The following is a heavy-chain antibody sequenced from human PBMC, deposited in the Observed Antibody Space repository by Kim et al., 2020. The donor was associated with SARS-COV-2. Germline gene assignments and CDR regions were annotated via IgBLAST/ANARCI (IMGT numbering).Heavy chain of an antibody. CDR3: ARDRGYCSGGSCSQEY. Sequence: GGSLRLSCAASGFTFSSYSMNWVRQAPGKGLEWVSYISSSSSTIYYADSVKGRFTISRDNAKNSLYLQMNSLRDEDTAVYYCARDRGYCSGGSCSQEYWGQGTLVTVSS. CDR1: GFTFSSYS. J-gene: IGHJ4*02. V-gene: IGHV3-48*02. CDR2: ISSSSSTI. D-gene: IGHD2-15*01.